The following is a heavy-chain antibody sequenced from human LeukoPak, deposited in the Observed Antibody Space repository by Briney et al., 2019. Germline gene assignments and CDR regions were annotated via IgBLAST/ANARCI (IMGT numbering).Heavy chain of an antibody. V-gene: IGHV3-73*01. CDR1: GFTFSDCS. D-gene: IGHD1-26*01. CDR3: TRDAGTYNWLDP. J-gene: IGHJ5*02. CDR2: IDKKTKNYET. Sequence: PGGSLRLSCAASGFTFSDCSIHWVHQASGKGLEWVGLIDKKTKNYETAYAASVRGRFTISRDDSQNTAYLQMYSLETEDTALYYCTRDAGTYNWLDPWGQGTLVTVSS.